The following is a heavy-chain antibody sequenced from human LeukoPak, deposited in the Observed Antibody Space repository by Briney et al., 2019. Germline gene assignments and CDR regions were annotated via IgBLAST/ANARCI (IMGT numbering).Heavy chain of an antibody. CDR2: ISYDGSNK. J-gene: IGHJ4*02. Sequence: GGSLSLFCAACGFTFSSYRMLWARGSRGKALEGVAVISYDGSNKYYADSVKGRFTITRDNSKNTLYLQMNSLRAEDTAVYYCAKDWRITIRGPFDYWGQGTLVTVSS. CDR1: GFTFSSYR. CDR3: AKDWRITIRGPFDY. D-gene: IGHD3-3*01. V-gene: IGHV3-30*18.